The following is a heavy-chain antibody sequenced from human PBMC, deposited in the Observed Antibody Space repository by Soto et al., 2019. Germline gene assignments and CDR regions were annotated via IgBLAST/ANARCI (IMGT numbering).Heavy chain of an antibody. Sequence: PSETLSLTCTVSGGSISSGGYYWSWIRQHPGKGLEWIGYIYYSGSTYYNPSLKSRVTISVDTSKNQFSLKLSSVTAADTAVYYCARVGGAIGADYFDYWGQGTLVTVSS. CDR1: GGSISSGGYY. CDR3: ARVGGAIGADYFDY. D-gene: IGHD3-3*01. J-gene: IGHJ4*02. CDR2: IYYSGST. V-gene: IGHV4-31*03.